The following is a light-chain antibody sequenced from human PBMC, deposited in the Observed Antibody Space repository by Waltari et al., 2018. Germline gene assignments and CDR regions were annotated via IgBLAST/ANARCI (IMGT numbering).Light chain of an antibody. CDR1: QSVDIY. CDR3: QQRKIWPPLT. V-gene: IGKV3-11*01. CDR2: DAA. J-gene: IGKJ4*01. Sequence: EVVLTQSPATLSLSPGERATLSCRASQSVDIYLAWYQQKPGQAPRLLIYDAANRATGIPARFSGSGAGTDCTLTISSLEPEDFAVYYCQQRKIWPPLTFGGGTKVEIK.